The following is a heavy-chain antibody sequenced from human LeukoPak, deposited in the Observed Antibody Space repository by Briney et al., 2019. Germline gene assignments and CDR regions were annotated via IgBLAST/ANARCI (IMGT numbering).Heavy chain of an antibody. J-gene: IGHJ6*03. CDR3: AKNYCSSTSCYSYYMDV. V-gene: IGHV3-30*02. CDR2: IRYDGGDK. CDR1: GLSFSTFG. Sequence: GGSLRLSCAASGLSFSTFGMHWVRQAPGKGLEWVAFIRYDGGDKYFANSVKGRSTIFRDNSRNTLYLQMNSVRAEDTALYYCAKNYCSSTSCYSYYMDVWGKGTTVTVSS. D-gene: IGHD2-2*02.